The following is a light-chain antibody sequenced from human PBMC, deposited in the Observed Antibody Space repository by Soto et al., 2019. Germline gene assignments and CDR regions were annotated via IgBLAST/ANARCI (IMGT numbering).Light chain of an antibody. Sequence: DIQMTQSPYSMSASVGDRITISCRASQSINTYLNWYQQKPGKAPQLLIYGAASLPSGVSSMFSGSGSGTDFALTITSLQPEDFATYYCQQSYSGLTFGGGTKVEVK. J-gene: IGKJ4*01. CDR1: QSINTY. CDR3: QQSYSGLT. V-gene: IGKV1-39*01. CDR2: GAA.